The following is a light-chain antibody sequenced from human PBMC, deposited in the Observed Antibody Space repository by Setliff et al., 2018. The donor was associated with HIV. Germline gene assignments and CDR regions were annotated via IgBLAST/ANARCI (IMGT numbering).Light chain of an antibody. J-gene: IGLJ1*01. V-gene: IGLV2-23*01. Sequence: QSALTQPASVSGSPGQSITISCTGTSSDVGRYNLVSWYQQHPGKAPKLMIYQATKRPSGVSNRFSGSKSGNTASLTISGLQAEDEADYYCCSNTGSNTYVFGTGTQLTV. CDR2: QAT. CDR3: CSNTGSNTYV. CDR1: SSDVGRYNL.